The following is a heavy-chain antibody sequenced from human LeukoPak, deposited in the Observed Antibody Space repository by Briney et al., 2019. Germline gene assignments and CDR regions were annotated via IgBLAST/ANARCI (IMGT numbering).Heavy chain of an antibody. J-gene: IGHJ4*02. CDR3: AKDGGPGYCSGGSCFGFDY. CDR1: GFTFSSYG. Sequence: GGSLRLSCAASGFTFSSYGMHWVRQAPGKGLEWVAVISYDGSNKYYADSVKGRFTISRDNSKNTLYLQMNSLRAEDTAVYYCAKDGGPGYCSGGSCFGFDYWGQGTLVTVSS. CDR2: ISYDGSNK. V-gene: IGHV3-30*18. D-gene: IGHD2-15*01.